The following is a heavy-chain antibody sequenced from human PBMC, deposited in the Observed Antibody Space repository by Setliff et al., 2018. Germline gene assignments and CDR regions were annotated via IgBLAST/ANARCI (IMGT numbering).Heavy chain of an antibody. V-gene: IGHV4-38-2*01. CDR1: GYSISSGYY. Sequence: TLSLTCAVSGYSISSGYYWGWIRQPPGKGLEWIGSIYHSGSTYYNPSLKSRVTISVDTSKNQFSLKLSSVTAADTAVYYCARPRYCSGGSCYCFDYWGQGTQVTVSS. CDR3: ARPRYCSGGSCYCFDY. CDR2: IYHSGST. J-gene: IGHJ4*02. D-gene: IGHD2-15*01.